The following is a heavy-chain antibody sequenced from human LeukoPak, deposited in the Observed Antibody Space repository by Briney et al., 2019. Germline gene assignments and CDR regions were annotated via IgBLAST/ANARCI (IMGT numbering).Heavy chain of an antibody. Sequence: GGSLRLSCAASGFTFSSYAMHWVRQAPGKGLEWVAVISYDGSNKYYADSVKGRFTISRDNSKNTLYLQMNSLRAEDTAVYYCARAYYDILTGPFDYWGQGTPVTVSS. CDR2: ISYDGSNK. J-gene: IGHJ4*02. CDR3: ARAYYDILTGPFDY. D-gene: IGHD3-9*01. V-gene: IGHV3-30*04. CDR1: GFTFSSYA.